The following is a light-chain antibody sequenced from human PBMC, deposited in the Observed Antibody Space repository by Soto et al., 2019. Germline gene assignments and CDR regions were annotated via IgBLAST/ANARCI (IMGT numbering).Light chain of an antibody. V-gene: IGLV2-14*01. J-gene: IGLJ1*01. Sequence: QSALTQPASVSGSPGQSITISCSGPTTDIHDFNSISWYQHHPGKAPKLIAYDVTRRPSGVSRRFSGSKSGLTASLTIPGLQAEDEADYFCASYTTTNILLFGTATKLTVL. CDR1: TTDIHDFNS. CDR2: DVT. CDR3: ASYTTTNILL.